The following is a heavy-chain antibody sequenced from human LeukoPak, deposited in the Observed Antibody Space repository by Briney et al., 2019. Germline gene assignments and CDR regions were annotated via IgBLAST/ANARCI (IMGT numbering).Heavy chain of an antibody. J-gene: IGHJ4*02. CDR3: ARQIKANYFDY. V-gene: IGHV4-59*08. Sequence: LETLSLTCTVSGGSFSTHYWSWIRQPPGRGLEWIGYIYYSGSTNYNPSLKSRVTISVDTSKNQFSLKLSSVTAADTAVYYCARQIKANYFDYWGQGTLVTVSS. CDR2: IYYSGST. CDR1: GGSFSTHY. D-gene: IGHD3-16*01.